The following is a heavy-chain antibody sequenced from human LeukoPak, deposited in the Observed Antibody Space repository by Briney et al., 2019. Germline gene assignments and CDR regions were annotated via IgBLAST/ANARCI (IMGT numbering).Heavy chain of an antibody. V-gene: IGHV1-46*01. CDR1: GYTFTSYY. J-gene: IGHJ4*02. Sequence: ASVKVSCKASGYTFTSYYMHWVRQAPGQGFEWMGIINPSGGSTSYAQKFQGRLTMTRDMSTSTVYMDLSSLRSEDTAVYYCAREGVTGTDAFDYWGQGTLVTVSS. D-gene: IGHD1-20*01. CDR3: AREGVTGTDAFDY. CDR2: INPSGGST.